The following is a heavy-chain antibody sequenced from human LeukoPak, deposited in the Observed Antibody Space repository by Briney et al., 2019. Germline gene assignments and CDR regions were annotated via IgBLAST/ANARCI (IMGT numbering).Heavy chain of an antibody. CDR2: INPNSGNT. CDR1: GYTFTGYY. V-gene: IGHV1-18*04. D-gene: IGHD3-22*01. CDR3: ARDQYYYDSSGYYSVY. J-gene: IGHJ4*02. Sequence: GASVKVSCKASGYTFTGYYMHWVRQAPGQGLEWMGWINPNSGNTNYAQKLQGRVTMTTDTSTSTAYMELRSLRSDDTAVYYCARDQYYYDSSGYYSVYWGQGTLVTVSS.